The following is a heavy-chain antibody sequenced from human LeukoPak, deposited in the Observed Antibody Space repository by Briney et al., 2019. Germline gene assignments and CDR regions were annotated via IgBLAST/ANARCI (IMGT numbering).Heavy chain of an antibody. CDR2: ISYDGSSK. CDR3: ARDQGVVVHGKYHYYGMDV. CDR1: GFTFSSYG. D-gene: IGHD3-22*01. V-gene: IGHV3-30*03. J-gene: IGHJ6*02. Sequence: GRPLRLPCAASGFTFSSYGIHWFRQAPGKGLEGVAAISYDGSSKYYADSVKGRFTISRDNSKNTLYLQMNSLRAEDTAVYYCARDQGVVVHGKYHYYGMDVWGQGTTVTVSS.